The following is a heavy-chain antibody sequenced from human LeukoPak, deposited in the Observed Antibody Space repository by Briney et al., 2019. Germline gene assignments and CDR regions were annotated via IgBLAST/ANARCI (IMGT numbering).Heavy chain of an antibody. CDR2: IYHSGST. J-gene: IGHJ4*02. V-gene: IGHV4-38-2*02. D-gene: IGHD5-18*01. CDR1: GYSISSGYY. CDR3: ARDSGYSYGATVDY. Sequence: SETPSLTCAVSGYSISSGYYWGWIRQPPGKGLEWIGSIYHSGSTYYNPSLKSRVTISVDTSKNQFSLKLSSVTAADTAVYYCARDSGYSYGATVDYWGQGTLVTVSS.